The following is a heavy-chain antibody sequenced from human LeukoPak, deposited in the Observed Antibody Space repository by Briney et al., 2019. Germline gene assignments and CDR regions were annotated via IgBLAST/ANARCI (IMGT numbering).Heavy chain of an antibody. J-gene: IGHJ4*02. V-gene: IGHV1-46*01. CDR2: INPSGGST. Sequence: ASVTVSFKASGYTFTSYYMHWVRQAPGQGLEWMGIINPSGGSTSYAQKFQGRVTMTRDMSTSTVYMELSSLRSEDTAVYYCAREDSSSWYTRAFTGYYFDYWGQGTLVTVSS. CDR3: AREDSSSWYTRAFTGYYFDY. D-gene: IGHD6-13*01. CDR1: GYTFTSYY.